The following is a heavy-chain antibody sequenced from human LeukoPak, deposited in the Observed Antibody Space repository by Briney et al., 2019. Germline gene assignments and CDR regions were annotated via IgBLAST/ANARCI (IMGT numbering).Heavy chain of an antibody. D-gene: IGHD5-18*01. CDR2: IKEDGSEQ. CDR1: GFTFSSYG. CDR3: ATYQGYNYGPFDY. J-gene: IGHJ4*02. Sequence: GGSLRLSCAASGFTFSSYGMHWVRQAPGKGPEWVANIKEDGSEQYYVDSVKGRFTISRDNAKNSLYLQMNSLRAEDTAVYYCATYQGYNYGPFDYWGQGTLVTVSS. V-gene: IGHV3-7*05.